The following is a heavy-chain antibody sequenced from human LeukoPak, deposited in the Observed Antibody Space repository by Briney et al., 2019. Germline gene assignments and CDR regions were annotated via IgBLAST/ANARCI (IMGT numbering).Heavy chain of an antibody. CDR1: GYSFSSYW. J-gene: IGHJ4*02. CDR2: IYPGDSDT. CDR3: ARTGSSYGLPYYFDY. Sequence: GESLKISCKGSGYSFSSYWIGWVRQMPGKGLEWMGIIYPGDSDTRYSPSFQGQVTISADKSISTAYLQWSSLKASDTAMYYCARTGSSYGLPYYFDYWGRGTLVTVSS. D-gene: IGHD5-18*01. V-gene: IGHV5-51*01.